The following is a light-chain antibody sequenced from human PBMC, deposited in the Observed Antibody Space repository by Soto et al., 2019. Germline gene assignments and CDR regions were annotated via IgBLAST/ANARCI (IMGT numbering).Light chain of an antibody. J-gene: IGLJ3*02. CDR3: AAWDDSLNGQGV. Sequence: QSALTQPASVSGSPGQSITISCTGTSSDIGDYDYVSWYQQRPGRAPKLMIYEVRYRPSGVSNRFSGSKSGNTASLTISGLQAEDEADYYCAAWDDSLNGQGVFGGGTKLTVL. CDR2: EVR. CDR1: SSDIGDYDY. V-gene: IGLV2-14*01.